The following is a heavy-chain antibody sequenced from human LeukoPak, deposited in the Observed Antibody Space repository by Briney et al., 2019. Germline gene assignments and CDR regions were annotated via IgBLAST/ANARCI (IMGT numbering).Heavy chain of an antibody. CDR3: ATPAAGYYGMDV. CDR1: GYTFTSYY. Sequence: ASVKVSCKASGYTFTSYYMHWVRQAPGQGLEWMGRINPNSGGTNYAQKFQGRVTMTRDTSISTAYMELSRLRSDDTAVYYCATPAAGYYGMDVWGQGTTVTVSS. J-gene: IGHJ6*02. D-gene: IGHD6-13*01. V-gene: IGHV1-2*06. CDR2: INPNSGGT.